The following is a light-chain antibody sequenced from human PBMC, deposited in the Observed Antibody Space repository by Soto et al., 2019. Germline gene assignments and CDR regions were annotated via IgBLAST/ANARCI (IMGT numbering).Light chain of an antibody. V-gene: IGKV3-20*01. CDR1: QSVNNNF. Sequence: EIVLTQSPGTLSLSPGERVTLSCRASQSVNNNFLSWYQQKPGQAPRLLIYAASSGATGIPDRFSGSGSGTDFTLTINRLEPEDFVVYYCQQSYSTPLTFGGGTKVEIK. J-gene: IGKJ4*01. CDR2: AAS. CDR3: QQSYSTPLT.